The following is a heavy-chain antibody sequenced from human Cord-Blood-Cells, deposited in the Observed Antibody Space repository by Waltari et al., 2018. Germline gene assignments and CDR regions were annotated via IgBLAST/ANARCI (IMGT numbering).Heavy chain of an antibody. CDR1: GGSFSGYY. J-gene: IGHJ6*03. V-gene: IGHV4-34*01. CDR2: ISHSGST. CDR3: ARAPRYYYMDV. Sequence: QVQLQQWGTGLLKPSETLSLTCAVYGGSFSGYYWSWIRQPPGKGLEWIGEISHSGSTNYNPSLKSRVTISVDTSKNQFSLKLSSVTAADTAVYYCARAPRYYYMDVWGKGTTVTVSS.